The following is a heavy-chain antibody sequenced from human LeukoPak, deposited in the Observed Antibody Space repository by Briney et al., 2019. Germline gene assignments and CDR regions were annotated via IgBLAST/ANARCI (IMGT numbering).Heavy chain of an antibody. CDR1: GFTFSRFS. CDR3: ARALNSRYYYGSSGYGY. Sequence: GGSLRLSCAASGFTFSRFSMNWVRQAPGKGLEWVAVISYDGSNKYYADSVKGRFTISRDNSKNTLYLQMNSLRAEDTAVYYCARALNSRYYYGSSGYGYWGQGTLVTVSS. J-gene: IGHJ4*02. D-gene: IGHD3-22*01. V-gene: IGHV3-30*03. CDR2: ISYDGSNK.